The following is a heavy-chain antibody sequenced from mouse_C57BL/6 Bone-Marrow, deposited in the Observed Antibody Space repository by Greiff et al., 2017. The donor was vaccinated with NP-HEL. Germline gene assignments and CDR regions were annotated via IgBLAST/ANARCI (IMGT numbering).Heavy chain of an antibody. CDR2: IYPGNSDT. J-gene: IGHJ4*01. Sequence: EVQLQQSGTVLARPGASVKMSCKTSGYTFTSYWMHWVKQRPGQGLEWIGAIYPGNSDTSYNQKFKGKAKLTAVTSASTAYMELSSLTNEDSAVYYCTRSRDYDGYAMDYWGQGTSVTVSS. V-gene: IGHV1-5*01. CDR3: TRSRDYDGYAMDY. D-gene: IGHD2-4*01. CDR1: GYTFTSYW.